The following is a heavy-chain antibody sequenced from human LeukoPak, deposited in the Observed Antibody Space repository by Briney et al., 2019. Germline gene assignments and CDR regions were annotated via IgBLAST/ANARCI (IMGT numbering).Heavy chain of an antibody. D-gene: IGHD6-19*01. CDR1: GFTFSSYA. V-gene: IGHV3-30-3*01. J-gene: IGHJ4*02. CDR2: ISYDGSNK. CDR3: ATFSRLAVAFDY. Sequence: GRSLRLSCAASGFTFSSYAMHWVRQAPGKGLEWVAVISYDGSNKYYADSVKGRFTISRDNSKNTLYLQMNSLRAEDTAVYYCATFSRLAVAFDYWGQGTLVTVSS.